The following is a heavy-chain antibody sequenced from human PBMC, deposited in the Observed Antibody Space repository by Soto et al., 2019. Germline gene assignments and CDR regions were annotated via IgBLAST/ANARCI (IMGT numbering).Heavy chain of an antibody. V-gene: IGHV2-5*02. Sequence: QITLKESGPTLVKPTQTLTLTCTFSGFSLSTRGAGVGWIRQPPGTALEWLALLYWDDDKRSSPSLKSSLTIKGTSKNLVVLTMSNMDPVDTATYYCVSGSFPNWFDPWGQGTLVTVSS. CDR3: VSGSFPNWFDP. D-gene: IGHD3-10*01. J-gene: IGHJ5*02. CDR1: GFSLSTRGAG. CDR2: LYWDDDK.